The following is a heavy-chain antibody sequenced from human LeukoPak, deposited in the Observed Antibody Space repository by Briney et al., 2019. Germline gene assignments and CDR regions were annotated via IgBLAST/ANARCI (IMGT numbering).Heavy chain of an antibody. J-gene: IGHJ1*01. D-gene: IGHD6-6*01. CDR2: INLRGST. CDR1: GGSFSGYY. V-gene: IGHV4-34*01. Sequence: KPSETLSLTCAVYGGSFSGYYLTWIRQPPGKGLEWIGEINLRGSTNYNPSLKSRVTISVDSSKNQFSLKLSSVTAADTAVYYCARGDIAARLQHWGRGTLVTVSS. CDR3: ARGDIAARLQH.